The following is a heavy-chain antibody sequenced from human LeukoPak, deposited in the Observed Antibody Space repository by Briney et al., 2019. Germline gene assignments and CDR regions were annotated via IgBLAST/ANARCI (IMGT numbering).Heavy chain of an antibody. J-gene: IGHJ6*03. V-gene: IGHV4-4*07. CDR1: GGSISSYY. CDR3: ARDVSSGWYYYYYMDV. Sequence: SETLSLTCTVSGGSISSYYWSWIRQPAGKGLEWIGRIYTSGSTNYNPSLKSRVTMSVDTSKSQFSLKLSSVTAADTAVYYCARDVSSGWYYYYYMDVWGKGTMVTVSS. CDR2: IYTSGST. D-gene: IGHD6-19*01.